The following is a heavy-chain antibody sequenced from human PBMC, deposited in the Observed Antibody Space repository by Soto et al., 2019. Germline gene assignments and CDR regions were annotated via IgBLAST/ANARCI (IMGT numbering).Heavy chain of an antibody. CDR3: ARSSRDYLWFGELLPADYYYYGMDV. V-gene: IGHV4-59*01. D-gene: IGHD3-10*01. CDR2: IFYSGST. J-gene: IGHJ6*02. CDR1: GGSISSLY. Sequence: SETLSLTCSVSGGSISSLYWNWIRQPPGKGLEWIGSIFYSGSTTYNPSLKSRVTISVDTSKTQFSLKLTSVTAADTAAYYCARSSRDYLWFGELLPADYYYYGMDVWGQGTTVTVSS.